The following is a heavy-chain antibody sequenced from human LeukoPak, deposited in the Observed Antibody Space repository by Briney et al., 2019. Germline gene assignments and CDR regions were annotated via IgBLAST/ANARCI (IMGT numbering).Heavy chain of an antibody. CDR1: GYSFTSYW. Sequence: GESLKISCKGSGYSFTSYWIGWVRQMPGKGLEWMGIIYPADSDIRYSPSFQGQVTISADRSTSTAYLQWSSLKASDSAMYYCARYNRDGYNAMGAHDFWGQGTLVTVSS. CDR2: IYPADSDI. J-gene: IGHJ4*02. V-gene: IGHV5-51*01. D-gene: IGHD5-24*01. CDR3: ARYNRDGYNAMGAHDF.